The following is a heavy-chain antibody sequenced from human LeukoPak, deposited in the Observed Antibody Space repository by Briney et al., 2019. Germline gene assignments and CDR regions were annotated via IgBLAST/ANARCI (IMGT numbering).Heavy chain of an antibody. CDR2: INHSGST. CDR3: ARRPIVVVPAAIKGSFDY. D-gene: IGHD2-2*02. CDR1: GGSVISYTYY. Sequence: SETLSLTCTVSGGSVISYTYYWSWIRQPPGKGLEWIGEINHSGSTNYNPSLKSRVTISVDTSKNQFSLKLSSVTAADTAVYYCARRPIVVVPAAIKGSFDYWGQGTLVTVSS. V-gene: IGHV4-39*07. J-gene: IGHJ4*02.